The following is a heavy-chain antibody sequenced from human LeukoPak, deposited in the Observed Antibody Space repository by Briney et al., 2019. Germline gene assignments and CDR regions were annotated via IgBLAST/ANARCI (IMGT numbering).Heavy chain of an antibody. Sequence: AESLTLSCAASGFTFSIYAMSWVRQAQGQGMELVSYISSYCGAINYEDSVRGRFTISRDNAKNSLYLQMNSLRDEDTVVYYCARDNGMTSGWYAGRSDYYYGMDVWGQGTTVTVSS. CDR3: ARDNGMTSGWYAGRSDYYYGMDV. CDR2: ISSYCGAI. J-gene: IGHJ6*02. V-gene: IGHV3-48*02. CDR1: GFTFSIYA. D-gene: IGHD6-19*01.